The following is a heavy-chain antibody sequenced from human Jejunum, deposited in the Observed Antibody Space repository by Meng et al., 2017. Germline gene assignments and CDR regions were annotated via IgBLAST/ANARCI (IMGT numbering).Heavy chain of an antibody. CDR3: ARHGDYGNFDY. D-gene: IGHD4-17*01. V-gene: IGHV4-39*07. CDR1: GVSISSGGDY. J-gene: IGHJ4*02. Sequence: QRRASGPGLGKPSGTLALTCAWSGVSISSGGDYGGWIRQSPGKGLEWIGSFHSSGNTYYTPSLKSRLTISLDTSKKQLSLKLSSVTAADTAVYYCARHGDYGNFDYWGQGTLVTVSS. CDR2: FHSSGNT.